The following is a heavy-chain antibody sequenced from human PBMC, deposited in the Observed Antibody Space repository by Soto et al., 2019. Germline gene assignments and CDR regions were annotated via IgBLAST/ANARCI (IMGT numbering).Heavy chain of an antibody. D-gene: IGHD2-2*01. J-gene: IGHJ4*02. CDR1: GFTFSSYG. CDR3: ARDYLVVHHRVIDY. CDR2: IWYDGSNK. Sequence: QVQLVESGGGVVQPGRSLRLSCAASGFTFSSYGMHWVRQSPGKGLEWVAVIWYDGSNKYYADSVKGRFTISRDNAKNTLSVHKNTLRAEDTAVYYCARDYLVVHHRVIDYWGQGALVTVSS. V-gene: IGHV3-33*01.